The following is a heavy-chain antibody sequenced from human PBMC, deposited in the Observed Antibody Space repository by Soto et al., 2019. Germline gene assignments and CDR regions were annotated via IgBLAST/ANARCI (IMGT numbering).Heavy chain of an antibody. V-gene: IGHV3-30*04. J-gene: IGHJ4*02. D-gene: IGHD1-7*01. CDR2: ISYHVRNE. Sequence: SLRLSCAASGFTYSSYALHWVHQAPGKGLEWVEVISYHVRNENYADSVKGRFTISIDNSKNTLFLHMNSLRPEDTAVYYCARSLRYNGNYHLDYSGQASLVTVP. CDR1: GFTYSSYA. CDR3: ARSLRYNGNYHLDY.